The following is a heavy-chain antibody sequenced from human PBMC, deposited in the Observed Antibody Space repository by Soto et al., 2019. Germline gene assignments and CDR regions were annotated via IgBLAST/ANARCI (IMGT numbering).Heavy chain of an antibody. V-gene: IGHV4-4*02. CDR3: ARAEQSRDYYGSVTNSD. D-gene: IGHD3-10*01. J-gene: IGHJ4*02. CDR1: CDSMTTNDW. Sequence: PSETLSLTCSVSCDSMTTNDWWSWVRQPPGKGLEWIGEIDHSGSTNYNPSLESRVTILIDTSKNQFSLRLTSVTAADTAVYFCARAEQSRDYYGSVTNSDWGQGTLVTVSS. CDR2: IDHSGST.